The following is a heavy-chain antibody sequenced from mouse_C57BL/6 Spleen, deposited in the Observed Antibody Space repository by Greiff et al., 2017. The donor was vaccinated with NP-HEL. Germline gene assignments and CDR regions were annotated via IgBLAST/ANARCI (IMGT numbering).Heavy chain of an antibody. J-gene: IGHJ3*01. Sequence: EVTLVESGGGLVKPGGSLKLSCAASGFTFRSYAMSWVRQTPEKRLEWVATISDGGSSTYYPDNVKGRFTFSRDNAKNNLYLQMSHLKSEDTAMYYCAREGGNFPFADWGQGTLVTVSA. CDR2: ISDGGSST. CDR3: AREGGNFPFAD. V-gene: IGHV5-4*01. CDR1: GFTFRSYA. D-gene: IGHD2-1*01.